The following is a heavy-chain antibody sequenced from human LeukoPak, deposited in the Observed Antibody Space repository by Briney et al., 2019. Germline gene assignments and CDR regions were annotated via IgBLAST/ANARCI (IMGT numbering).Heavy chain of an antibody. V-gene: IGHV4-59*01. CDR3: ARGGYLYYYGMDV. CDR1: GGSISSYY. CDR2: IYYSGST. Sequence: PSETLSLTCTVSGGSISSYYWSWIRQPPGKGLEWIGYIYYSGSTNYNPSLTSRVTISVDTSKNQFSLKLSSVTAADTAVYYCARGGYLYYYGMDVWGQGTTVTVSS. J-gene: IGHJ6*02. D-gene: IGHD6-25*01.